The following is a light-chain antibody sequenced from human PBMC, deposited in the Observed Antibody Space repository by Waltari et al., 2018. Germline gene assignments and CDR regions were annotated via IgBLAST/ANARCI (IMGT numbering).Light chain of an antibody. CDR1: QSFSSSK. CDR3: HHYGQQYGSSPGT. CDR2: GAS. Sequence: EIVLTQSPGTLSLSPGERATLSCRASQSFSSSKLAWYQQEPGQAPRLLIYGASSRAPGIPDRCSGSGSGTDFTLTISKLEPEDFALYYCHHYGQQYGSSPGTFGQGTKVEIK. J-gene: IGKJ1*01. V-gene: IGKV3-20*01.